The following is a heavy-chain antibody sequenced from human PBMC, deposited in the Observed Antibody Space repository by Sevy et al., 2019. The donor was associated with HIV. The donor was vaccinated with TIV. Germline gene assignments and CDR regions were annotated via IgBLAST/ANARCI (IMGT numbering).Heavy chain of an antibody. V-gene: IGHV3-30*18. CDR1: GFTFSSYG. J-gene: IGHJ4*02. CDR3: AKDSSTYYDSSGYHDY. CDR2: ISYDGSNK. D-gene: IGHD3-22*01. Sequence: GGSLRLSCAASGFTFSSYGMHWVRQAPGKGLEWVAVISYDGSNKYYADSVKGRFTISRDNSKNTLYLQMNSLRAEDTAVYYCAKDSSTYYDSSGYHDYWGQGTLVTVSS.